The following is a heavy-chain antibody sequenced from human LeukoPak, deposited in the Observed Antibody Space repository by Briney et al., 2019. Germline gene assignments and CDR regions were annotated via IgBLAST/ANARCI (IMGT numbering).Heavy chain of an antibody. CDR2: IYYSGST. CDR1: GGSISSYY. Sequence: SETLSLTCTVSGGSISSYYWSWIRQPPGKGLEWIGYIYYSGSTNYNPPLKSRVTISVDTSKNQFSLKLSSVTAADTAVYYCATVDTAMVGRYFDYWGQGTLVTVSS. V-gene: IGHV4-59*08. J-gene: IGHJ4*02. D-gene: IGHD5-18*01. CDR3: ATVDTAMVGRYFDY.